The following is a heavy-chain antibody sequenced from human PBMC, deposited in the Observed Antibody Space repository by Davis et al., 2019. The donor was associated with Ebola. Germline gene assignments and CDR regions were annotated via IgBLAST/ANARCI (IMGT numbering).Heavy chain of an antibody. V-gene: IGHV3-15*07. CDR2: IKSKTDGGTT. CDR3: TTDGVATTYYYYYGMDV. J-gene: IGHJ6*02. CDR1: GFTFSNAW. D-gene: IGHD5-12*01. Sequence: GESLKISCAASGFTFSNAWMNWVRQAPGKGLEWVGRIKSKTDGGTTDYAAPVKGRLTISRDDSKNTLYLQMNSLKTEDTAVYYCTTDGVATTYYYYYGMDVWGQGTTVTVSS.